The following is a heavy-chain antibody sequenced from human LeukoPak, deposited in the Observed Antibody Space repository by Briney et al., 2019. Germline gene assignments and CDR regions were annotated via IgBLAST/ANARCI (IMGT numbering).Heavy chain of an antibody. CDR3: ARDRFSGSFSGFDY. CDR2: IYTSGSS. J-gene: IGHJ4*02. CDR1: GGSFSPDY. V-gene: IGHV4-4*07. D-gene: IGHD1-26*01. Sequence: PSETLSLTCTVSGGSFSPDYWSWIRNPPGQGLEWMGRIYTSGSSNYNPSLKSRATMSVDTSKNQISLKLTSVTAADTAVYYCARDRFSGSFSGFDYWGQGALVTVSS.